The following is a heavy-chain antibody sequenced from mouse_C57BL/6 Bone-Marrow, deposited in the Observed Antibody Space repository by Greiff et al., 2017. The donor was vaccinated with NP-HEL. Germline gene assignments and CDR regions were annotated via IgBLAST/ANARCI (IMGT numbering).Heavy chain of an antibody. D-gene: IGHD3-3*01. V-gene: IGHV1-81*01. J-gene: IGHJ4*01. Sequence: QVQLQQSGAELARPGASVKLSCKASGYTFTSYGISWVKQRTGQGLEWIGEIYPRSGNTYYNEKFKGKATLTADKSSSTAYMELRSLTSEDSAVYFCARRRGWEDAMDYWGQGTSVTVSS. CDR3: ARRRGWEDAMDY. CDR1: GYTFTSYG. CDR2: IYPRSGNT.